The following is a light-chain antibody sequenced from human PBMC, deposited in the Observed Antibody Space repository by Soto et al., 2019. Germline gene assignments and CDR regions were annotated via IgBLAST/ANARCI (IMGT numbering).Light chain of an antibody. J-gene: IGLJ1*01. CDR1: SSDVGGYNF. CDR3: SSFTGTSRLPDV. V-gene: IGLV2-14*01. CDR2: EVN. Sequence: QSALTQPASVSGSPGQSITISCTGTSSDVGGYNFVSWYQHHPGKAPKLMIYEVNNRPTGVSNRFSASKSGNTASLSISGLQPEDEADYYCSSFTGTSRLPDVFGPGTKVTVL.